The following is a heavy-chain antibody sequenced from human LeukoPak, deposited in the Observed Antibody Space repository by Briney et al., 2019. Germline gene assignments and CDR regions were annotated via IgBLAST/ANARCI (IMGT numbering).Heavy chain of an antibody. Sequence: GGSLRLSCAASGFTFSSYAMHWVRQAPGKGLEWVAVISYDGSNKYYADSVKGRFTISRDNSKNTLYLQMNSLRAEDTAVYYCARDQEGEDFGVVIGVYYYYGMDVWGQGTTVTVSS. CDR2: ISYDGSNK. J-gene: IGHJ6*02. D-gene: IGHD3-3*01. CDR1: GFTFSSYA. V-gene: IGHV3-30-3*01. CDR3: ARDQEGEDFGVVIGVYYYYGMDV.